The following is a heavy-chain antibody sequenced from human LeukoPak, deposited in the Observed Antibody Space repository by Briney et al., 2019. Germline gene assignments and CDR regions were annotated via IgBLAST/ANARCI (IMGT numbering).Heavy chain of an antibody. J-gene: IGHJ5*02. D-gene: IGHD2-2*01. CDR2: FDPEDGET. Sequence: ASVKVSCKVSGYTLTELSMHWVRQAPGKGLEWMGGFDPEDGETIYAQKFQGRVTMTTDTSTSTAYMELRSLRSDDTAVYYCAVERYCSSTSCYGNWFDPWGQGTLVTVSS. V-gene: IGHV1-24*01. CDR3: AVERYCSSTSCYGNWFDP. CDR1: GYTLTELS.